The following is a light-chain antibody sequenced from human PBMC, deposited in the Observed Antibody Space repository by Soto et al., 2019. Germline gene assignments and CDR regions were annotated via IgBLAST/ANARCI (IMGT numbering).Light chain of an antibody. Sequence: DIQMTQSPSTLSASVGDRVTITCRASQSISSWLAWYQQKPGKAPKLLIYKASSLQTGVPSRFSGSRSETEFTLTISSLQPDDFATYYCQQYDNLWTFGQGTKVEIK. CDR3: QQYDNLWT. CDR2: KAS. V-gene: IGKV1-5*03. CDR1: QSISSW. J-gene: IGKJ1*01.